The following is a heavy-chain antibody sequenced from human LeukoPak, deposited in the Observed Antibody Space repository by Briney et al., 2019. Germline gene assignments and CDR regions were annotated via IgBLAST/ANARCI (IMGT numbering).Heavy chain of an antibody. CDR3: ARHNAPRRVGFDF. V-gene: IGHV4-39*01. CDR1: GDSVRNDFYY. CDR2: LSHAGNT. D-gene: IGHD2-2*01. J-gene: IGHJ4*02. Sequence: SETLSLTCSVSGDSVRNDFYYWGWIRQPPGKRLEWVACLSHAGNTWYNPSLESRLSISVDTSKNQFSLKFSSVTAADTALYWCARHNAPRRVGFDFWGQGILVTVSS.